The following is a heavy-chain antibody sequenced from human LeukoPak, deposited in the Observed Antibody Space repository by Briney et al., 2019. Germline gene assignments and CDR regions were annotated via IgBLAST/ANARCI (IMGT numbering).Heavy chain of an antibody. J-gene: IGHJ6*03. D-gene: IGHD5-18*01. CDR2: INHTGST. V-gene: IGHV4-34*01. CDR3: ARERGYSYGSTGMFYMDV. CDR1: GGSFSGYY. Sequence: TSETLSLTCAVYGGSFSGYYWSWIRQPPGKGLELIGEINHTGSTNYNPSLKSRVTISVDTSKNQFSLKLSSVTAADTAVYYCARERGYSYGSTGMFYMDVWGKGTTVTISS.